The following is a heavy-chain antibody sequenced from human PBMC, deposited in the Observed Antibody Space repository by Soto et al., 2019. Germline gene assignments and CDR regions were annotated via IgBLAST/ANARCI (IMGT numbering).Heavy chain of an antibody. CDR2: IYWDDDK. CDR3: AHGPQYSGSYRFDY. J-gene: IGHJ4*02. CDR1: GFSLNTRGVG. D-gene: IGHD1-26*01. Sequence: QITLKESGPTLVKPTQTLTLTRTFSGFSLNTRGVGVGWIRQPPGKALEWLALIYWDDDKRYSPSLKSRLTITKDTSKNQVVLTMTNMDPVDTATYYCAHGPQYSGSYRFDYWGQGTLVTVSS. V-gene: IGHV2-5*02.